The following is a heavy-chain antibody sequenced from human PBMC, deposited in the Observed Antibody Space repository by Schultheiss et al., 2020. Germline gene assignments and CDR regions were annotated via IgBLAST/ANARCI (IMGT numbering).Heavy chain of an antibody. CDR1: GFTFSSYA. D-gene: IGHD3-22*01. V-gene: IGHV3-23*01. J-gene: IGHJ4*02. CDR3: AKDLDYYDSSGYYRGPFFDY. CDR2: ISGSGGST. Sequence: GGSLRLSCAASGFTFSSYAMSWVRQAPGKGLEWVSAISGSGGSTYYADSVKGRFTISRDNSKNTLYLQMNSLRAEDTAVYYCAKDLDYYDSSGYYRGPFFDYWGQGTLVTVSS.